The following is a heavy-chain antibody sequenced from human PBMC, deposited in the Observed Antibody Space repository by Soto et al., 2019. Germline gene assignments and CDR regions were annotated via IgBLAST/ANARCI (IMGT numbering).Heavy chain of an antibody. CDR2: INGGGGGA. CDR1: GLPFTTYA. CDR3: WGNHRYSDFDY. J-gene: IGHJ4*02. V-gene: IGHV3-23*01. D-gene: IGHD3-16*02. Sequence: GGSLRLSCAASGLPFTTYAMNWVRQAPGKGLEWISAINGGGGGAYYANSVKGRFTISRDTSKNTLFLQMNSLRAEDTAVYYCWGNHRYSDFDYWGQGTLVTVSS.